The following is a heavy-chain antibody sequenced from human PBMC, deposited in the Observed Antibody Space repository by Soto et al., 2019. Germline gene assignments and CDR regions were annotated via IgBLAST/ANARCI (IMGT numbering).Heavy chain of an antibody. CDR2: VYFSGST. D-gene: IGHD2-8*02. Sequence: SETLSLTCSVSGDSVSSGDYYWSWIRQPPGKGLEWIGHVYFSGSTNYIPSLKSRLTMSVDTAKNQFSLKLSSVTAADTAVYYCARLVRSLHFDYWGQGTPVTVSS. CDR3: ARLVRSLHFDY. CDR1: GDSVSSGDYY. J-gene: IGHJ4*02. V-gene: IGHV4-61*08.